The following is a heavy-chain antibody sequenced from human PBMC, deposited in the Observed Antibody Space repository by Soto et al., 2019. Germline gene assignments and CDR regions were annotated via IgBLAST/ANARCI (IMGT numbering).Heavy chain of an antibody. D-gene: IGHD2-15*01. Sequence: QVQLVQSGAEVKRPGASVKVSCKASGYTVTTYGFNWVRQAPGQGLEWMGWISPYNGYTNHAQNFQGRVTLTTDTSTSTAYMELRSLTSDDTAIYDCARTLRAQMIVLEAATRFDYWGQGTLVTVSS. J-gene: IGHJ4*02. CDR1: GYTVTTYG. CDR2: ISPYNGYT. CDR3: ARTLRAQMIVLEAATRFDY. V-gene: IGHV1-18*04.